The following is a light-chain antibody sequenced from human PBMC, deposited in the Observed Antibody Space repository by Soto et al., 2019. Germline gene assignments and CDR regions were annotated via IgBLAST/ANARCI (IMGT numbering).Light chain of an antibody. V-gene: IGLV2-23*02. CDR2: EVS. CDR1: SSDVGSYKL. J-gene: IGLJ7*01. Sequence: QSALTQPASVSGSPGQSMTISCTGTSSDVGSYKLVSWYQQHPGKAPKLMIYEVSKRPSGVSNRFSGSKSGNTASRTISGLQAEDEADYYCCSYAGSSTPAVFGGGTQLTVL. CDR3: CSYAGSSTPAV.